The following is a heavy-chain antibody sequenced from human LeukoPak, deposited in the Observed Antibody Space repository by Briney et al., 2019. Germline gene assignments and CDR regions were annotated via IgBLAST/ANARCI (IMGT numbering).Heavy chain of an antibody. CDR3: ARHEVRVVVPAARGWFDP. V-gene: IGHV4-39*01. CDR2: IYYSGST. Sequence: PSETLSLTCTVSGGSISSSSYYWGWIRQPPGKGLEWIGSIYYSGSTYYNPSLKSRVTISVDTSKIQFSLKLSSVTAADTAVYYCARHEVRVVVPAARGWFDPWGQGTLVTVSS. CDR1: GGSISSSSYY. J-gene: IGHJ5*02. D-gene: IGHD2-2*01.